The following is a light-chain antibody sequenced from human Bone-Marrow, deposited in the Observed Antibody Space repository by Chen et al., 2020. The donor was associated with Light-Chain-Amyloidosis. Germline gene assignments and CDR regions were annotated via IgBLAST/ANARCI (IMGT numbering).Light chain of an antibody. V-gene: IGKV1-5*01. J-gene: IGKJ2*01. Sequence: DIQMTQSPSSLSASVGDRVTITCRASQSISTWLAWYQQKPGNAPNLLIYDASSLESGVPSRFSGSGSGTEFTLTISSLQPDNFATYFCQQYNSDSHTFGQGTKLEIK. CDR1: QSISTW. CDR2: DAS. CDR3: QQYNSDSHT.